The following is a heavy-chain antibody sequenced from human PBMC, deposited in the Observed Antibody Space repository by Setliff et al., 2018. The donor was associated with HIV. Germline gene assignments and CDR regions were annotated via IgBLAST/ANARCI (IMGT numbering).Heavy chain of an antibody. CDR2: ISTYNGNT. V-gene: IGHV1-18*01. CDR1: GYTSTAFG. D-gene: IGHD4-17*01. Sequence: ASVKVSCKASGYTSTAFGMNWLRQAPGQGPEWMGWISTYNGNTNYAQKFQGRVTMTTDTSTSTVYMELRSLRSDDTAVYYCAKDPSVTVTTIWGQGTMVTVSS. CDR3: AKDPSVTVTTI. J-gene: IGHJ3*02.